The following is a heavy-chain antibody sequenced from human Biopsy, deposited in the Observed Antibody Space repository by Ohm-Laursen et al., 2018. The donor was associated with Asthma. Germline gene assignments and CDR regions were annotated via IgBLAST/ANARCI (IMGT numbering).Heavy chain of an antibody. V-gene: IGHV4-30-4*01. CDR2: FYSSGSI. CDR1: GGSPSSEDYY. CDR3: ARDLGIVGATPDGFNI. Sequence: TLSLTWTVSGGSPSSEDYYWTWIRQPPGKGLEWVGYFYSSGSIYYNPSLDSRVMISLDTSKNQFSLSLSSVTAADTAVYFCARDLGIVGATPDGFNIWGQGTLVTVSS. D-gene: IGHD1-26*01. J-gene: IGHJ3*02.